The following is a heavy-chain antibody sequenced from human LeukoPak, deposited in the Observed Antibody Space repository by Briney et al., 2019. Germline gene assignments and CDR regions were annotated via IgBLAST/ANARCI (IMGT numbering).Heavy chain of an antibody. CDR3: ATRDYYGSGSYYRD. Sequence: ASVKVSCKASGYTFTSYGISWVRQAPGQGLEWMGWISAYNGNTNYAQKLQGRVTMTTDTSTSTAYMGLRSLRSDDTAVYYCATRDYYGSGSYYRDWGQGTLVTVSS. V-gene: IGHV1-18*01. CDR2: ISAYNGNT. J-gene: IGHJ4*02. D-gene: IGHD3-10*01. CDR1: GYTFTSYG.